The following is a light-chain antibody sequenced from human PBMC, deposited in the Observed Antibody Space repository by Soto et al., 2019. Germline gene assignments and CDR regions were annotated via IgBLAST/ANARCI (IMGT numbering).Light chain of an antibody. J-gene: IGKJ1*01. CDR3: QHYNSYAEA. V-gene: IGKV1-5*03. Sequence: DIQMTQSPSTLSGSVGDRVTITCRASQTISSWLAWYQQKPEKAPKLLIYKASTLKSGAPPRFSGSGSGTENTLTISSLQLDDFATDYCQHYNSYAEAFGQGTKVELK. CDR2: KAS. CDR1: QTISSW.